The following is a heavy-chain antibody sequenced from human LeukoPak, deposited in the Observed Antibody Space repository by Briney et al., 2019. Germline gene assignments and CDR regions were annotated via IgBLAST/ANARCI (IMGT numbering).Heavy chain of an antibody. J-gene: IGHJ4*02. V-gene: IGHV1-24*01. CDR3: ATDLISYGSGSYSGICSGY. CDR1: GYTLTELS. D-gene: IGHD3-10*01. CDR2: FDPEDGET. Sequence: ASVKVSCKVSGYTLTELSMRWVRQAPGKGLEWMGGFDPEDGETIYAQKFQGRVTMTEDTSTDTAYMELSSLRSEDTAVYYCATDLISYGSGSYSGICSGYWGQGTLVTVSS.